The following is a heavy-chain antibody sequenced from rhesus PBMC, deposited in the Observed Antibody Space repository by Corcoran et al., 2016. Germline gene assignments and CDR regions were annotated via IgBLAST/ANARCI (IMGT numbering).Heavy chain of an antibody. Sequence: QVQLQESGPGVVKPSETLSLTCAVSGGSISDSYRWSWIRPPPGKGLECIGFIYGSMTSTNSTPSRKSRVTISKDTSKNQFSLKLSSVTAADTVVYYCAREGYSSGWSPYYFDYWGQGVLVTVSS. CDR1: GGSISDSYR. CDR2: IYGSMTST. CDR3: AREGYSSGWSPYYFDY. J-gene: IGHJ4*01. D-gene: IGHD6S26*01. V-gene: IGHV4S10*01.